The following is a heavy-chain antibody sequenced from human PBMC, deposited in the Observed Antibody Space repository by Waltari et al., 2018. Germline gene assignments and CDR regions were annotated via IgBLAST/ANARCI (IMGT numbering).Heavy chain of an antibody. V-gene: IGHV1-69*05. J-gene: IGHJ4*02. Sequence: QVQLVQSGAEVKKPGSSVKVSCKASGGTFSSYAISWVRQAPGQGLEWMGGIIPIFGTANYAQKFQGRVTITTDESTSTAYMELSSLRSEDTAVYYCAGGAPTYSSSWYEEFDYWGQGTLVTVSS. CDR1: GGTFSSYA. CDR3: AGGAPTYSSSWYEEFDY. CDR2: IIPIFGTA. D-gene: IGHD6-13*01.